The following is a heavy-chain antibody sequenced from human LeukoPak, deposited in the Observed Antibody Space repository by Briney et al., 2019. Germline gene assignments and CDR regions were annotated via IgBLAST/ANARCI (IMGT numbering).Heavy chain of an antibody. V-gene: IGHV4-34*01. CDR3: ARDPFTLYGVFDY. CDR2: INHSGST. D-gene: IGHD3-16*01. J-gene: IGHJ4*02. Sequence: SETLSLTCAVYGGSFSGYYWSWIRQPPGKGLEWIGEINHSGSTNYNPSLKSRVTISVDTSKNQFSLKLSSVTAADTAVYYCARDPFTLYGVFDYWGQGTLVTVSS. CDR1: GGSFSGYY.